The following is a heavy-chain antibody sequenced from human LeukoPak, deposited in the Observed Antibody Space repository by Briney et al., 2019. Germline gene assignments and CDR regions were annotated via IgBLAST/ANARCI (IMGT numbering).Heavy chain of an antibody. D-gene: IGHD6-19*01. CDR2: ISWDGGST. Sequence: SGGSLRLSCAASGFTFGDYTMHWVRQAPGKGLEWVSLISWDGGSTYYADSVKGRFTISRDNSKNSLYQQMNSLRTEDTALYYCAKDISGGSGWYDYWGQGTLVTVSS. CDR1: GFTFGDYT. CDR3: AKDISGGSGWYDY. J-gene: IGHJ4*02. V-gene: IGHV3-43*01.